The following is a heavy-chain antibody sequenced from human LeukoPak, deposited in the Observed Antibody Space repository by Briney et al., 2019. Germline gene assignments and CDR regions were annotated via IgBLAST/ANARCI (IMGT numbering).Heavy chain of an antibody. V-gene: IGHV3-23*01. CDR2: ISGSGGST. CDR3: AKRYLDKYSSGWFFDY. Sequence: GGSLRLSCAASGFTFSSYAMSWVRQAPGKGLEWVSAISGSGGSTYYADSVKGRFTISRDNSKNTLYLQMNSLRAEDTAVYYCAKRYLDKYSSGWFFDYWGQGTLVTVSS. D-gene: IGHD6-19*01. J-gene: IGHJ4*02. CDR1: GFTFSSYA.